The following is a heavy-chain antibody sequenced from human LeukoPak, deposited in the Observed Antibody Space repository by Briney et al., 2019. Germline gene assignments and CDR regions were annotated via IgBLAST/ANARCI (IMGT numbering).Heavy chain of an antibody. CDR3: ARSLGRDPIDY. D-gene: IGHD1-26*01. CDR1: GYTFTSYG. J-gene: IGHJ4*02. Sequence: ASVKVSCKASGYTFTSYGISWVRQAPGQGLEWMGWINPNSGGTNYAQKFQGWVTMTRDTSISTAYMELSRLRSDDTVVYYCARSLGRDPIDYWGQGTLVTVSS. CDR2: INPNSGGT. V-gene: IGHV1-2*04.